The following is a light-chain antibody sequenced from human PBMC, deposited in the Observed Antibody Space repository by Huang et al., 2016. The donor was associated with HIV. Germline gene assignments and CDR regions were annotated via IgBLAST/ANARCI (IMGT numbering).Light chain of an antibody. CDR2: DTS. CDR3: QQRSNWPPWT. CDR1: QSVRSD. Sequence: EIVLTQYPATLYLSPGERATLSCSASQSVRSDLAWYQKKTCQGPRLLIYDTSSRATGLPARFSGSGSWTDFTLTISSLEPEDFAVYYCQQRSNWPPWTFGQGTKVEIK. J-gene: IGKJ1*01. V-gene: IGKV3-11*01.